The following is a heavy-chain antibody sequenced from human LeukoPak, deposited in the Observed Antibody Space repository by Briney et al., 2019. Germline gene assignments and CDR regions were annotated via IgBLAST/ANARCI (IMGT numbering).Heavy chain of an antibody. CDR1: RYTFTSYG. J-gene: IGHJ6*02. Sequence: ASVNVSCKASRYTFTSYGISWVRQAPGHELKWMGWISAYNGNTHYAQKLQGRVTMTTDTSTSTDYMELRSLRSDDTAVYYCATAPPWESSGCYPYYYYGMDVWGQGTTVTVSS. CDR2: ISAYNGNT. V-gene: IGHV1-18*01. D-gene: IGHD6-19*01. CDR3: ATAPPWESSGCYPYYYYGMDV.